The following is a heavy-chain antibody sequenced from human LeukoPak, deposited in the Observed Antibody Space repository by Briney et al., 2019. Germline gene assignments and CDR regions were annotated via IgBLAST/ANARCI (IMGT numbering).Heavy chain of an antibody. D-gene: IGHD3-22*01. Sequence: SETLSLTCTVSGVSISDYYWSWIRQPAGKGLEWLGRIYTSGSTKYNPSLESRVTVSVDTSKNQFSLKLSFVTAADTAVYYCARVGSGYDYFDYWGQGTLVTVSS. CDR1: GVSISDYY. CDR2: IYTSGST. CDR3: ARVGSGYDYFDY. V-gene: IGHV4-4*07. J-gene: IGHJ4*02.